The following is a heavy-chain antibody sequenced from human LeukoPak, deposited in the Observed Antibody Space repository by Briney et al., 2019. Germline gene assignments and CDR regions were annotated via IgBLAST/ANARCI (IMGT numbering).Heavy chain of an antibody. V-gene: IGHV4-59*12. J-gene: IGHJ4*02. CDR1: GGSISSYY. CDR3: ASDIVVVVAATNYFDY. Sequence: SETLSLTCTVSGGSISSYYWSWIRQPPGKGLEWIGYIYYSGSTNYNPSLKSRVTISVDTSKNQFSLKLSSVTAADTAVYYCASDIVVVVAATNYFDYWGQGTLVTVSS. CDR2: IYYSGST. D-gene: IGHD2-15*01.